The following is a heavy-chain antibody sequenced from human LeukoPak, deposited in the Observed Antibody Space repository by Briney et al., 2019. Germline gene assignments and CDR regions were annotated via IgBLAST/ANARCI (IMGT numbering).Heavy chain of an antibody. Sequence: PSETLSLTCTVSGYSISSGYYWGWIRQPPGKGLEWIGSIYHSGTTYYNPSLKSRVTISVDTSKNQFSLKLSSVTAADTAVYYCARRNSYGYHFGYWGQGTLVTVSS. CDR3: ARRNSYGYHFGY. CDR1: GYSISSGYY. J-gene: IGHJ4*02. D-gene: IGHD5-18*01. V-gene: IGHV4-38-2*02. CDR2: IYHSGTT.